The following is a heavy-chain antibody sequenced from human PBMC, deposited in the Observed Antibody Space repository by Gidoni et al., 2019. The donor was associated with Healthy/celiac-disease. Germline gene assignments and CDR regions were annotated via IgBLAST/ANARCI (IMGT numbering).Heavy chain of an antibody. CDR1: GYTFTSYA. CDR2: INAGNGNT. Sequence: QVQLVQSGAEVKKPGAPVKVSCKVAGYTFTSYAMHWVRQAPGQRLEWMGWINAGNGNTKYSQKFQGRVTITRDTSASTAYMELSSLRSEDTAVYYCARDRGGWQQPFDYWGQGTLVTVSS. J-gene: IGHJ4*02. V-gene: IGHV1-3*01. CDR3: ARDRGGWQQPFDY. D-gene: IGHD6-13*01.